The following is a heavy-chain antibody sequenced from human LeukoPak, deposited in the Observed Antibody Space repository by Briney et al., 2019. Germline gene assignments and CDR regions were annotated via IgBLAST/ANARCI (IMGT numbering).Heavy chain of an antibody. CDR2: ISSSSSYI. Sequence: PGGSLRLSCAASGFTFSSYSINWVRQAPGKGLEWVSSISSSSSYIYYADSVKGRFTISRDNAKNSLYLQMNSLRAEDTAVYYCARGRYGDYYFDYWGQVTLVTVSS. V-gene: IGHV3-21*01. CDR3: ARGRYGDYYFDY. CDR1: GFTFSSYS. D-gene: IGHD4-17*01. J-gene: IGHJ4*02.